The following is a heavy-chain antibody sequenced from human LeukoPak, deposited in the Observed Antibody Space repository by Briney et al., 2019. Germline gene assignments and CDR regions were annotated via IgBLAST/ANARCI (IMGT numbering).Heavy chain of an antibody. D-gene: IGHD3-10*01. Sequence: SETLSLTCTVSGGSISSSSYYWGWIRQPPGKGLEWIGSIYYSGSTYYNPSLKSRVTISVDTSKNQFSLKLSSVTAADTAVYYCARDRWGFELLWFGELFSNYYYYYMDVWGKGTTVTVSS. CDR3: ARDRWGFELLWFGELFSNYYYYYMDV. V-gene: IGHV4-39*07. CDR1: GGSISSSSYY. J-gene: IGHJ6*03. CDR2: IYYSGST.